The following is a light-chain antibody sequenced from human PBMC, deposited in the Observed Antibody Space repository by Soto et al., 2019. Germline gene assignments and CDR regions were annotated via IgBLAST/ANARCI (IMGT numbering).Light chain of an antibody. CDR3: QQRSYWPLSIT. V-gene: IGKV3-11*01. CDR1: QRVGTY. J-gene: IGKJ5*01. Sequence: EIVLTQSPGILSLSPGEGATLSFRASQRVGTYLAWYQQKPGQAPRLLIYDASNRATAIPARFSGSGSGTVFTLTISSLEPEDFAVYYCQQRSYWPLSITFGQGTRLEI. CDR2: DAS.